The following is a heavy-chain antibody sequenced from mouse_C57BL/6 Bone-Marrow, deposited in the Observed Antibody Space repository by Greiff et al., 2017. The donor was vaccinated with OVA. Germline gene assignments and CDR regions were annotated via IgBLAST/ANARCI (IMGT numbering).Heavy chain of an antibody. CDR2: INPSTGGT. V-gene: IGHV1-42*01. Sequence: VQLKESGPELVKPGASVKISCKASGYSFTGYYMNWVKQSPEKSLEWIGEINPSTGGTTYNQKFKAKATLTVDKSSSTAYMQLKSLTSEDSAVYYCARDHGSSSFAYWGQGTLVTVSA. J-gene: IGHJ3*01. CDR1: GYSFTGYY. D-gene: IGHD1-1*01. CDR3: ARDHGSSSFAY.